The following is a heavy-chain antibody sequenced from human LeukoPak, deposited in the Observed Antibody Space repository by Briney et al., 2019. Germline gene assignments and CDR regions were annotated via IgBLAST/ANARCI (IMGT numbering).Heavy chain of an antibody. D-gene: IGHD6-13*01. CDR3: ARDPSSWNGFFDS. Sequence: GGSLRLSCEASGFTVRSYWMHWVRQAPGKGLMWVSRIETDGSSTNYADSVKGRFTISRDSARNTVYLQMNSLSADDTAVYYCARDPSSWNGFFDSWGQGTLVTVSS. V-gene: IGHV3-74*01. J-gene: IGHJ4*02. CDR2: IETDGSST. CDR1: GFTVRSYW.